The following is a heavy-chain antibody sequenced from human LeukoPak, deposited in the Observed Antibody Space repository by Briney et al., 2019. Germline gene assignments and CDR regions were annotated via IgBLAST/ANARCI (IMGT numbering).Heavy chain of an antibody. CDR1: GYTFTNYY. J-gene: IGHJ4*02. Sequence: GASVKVSCKASGYTFTNYYMHWVRQAPGQGLEWMGIIHSGGSSTTYAQNFQGRVTMTRDTSTSTVYMELSSLTSDGTAVYYCARDGTHHSCDYWGQGTLVTVSS. V-gene: IGHV1-46*01. CDR2: IHSGGSST. CDR3: ARDGTHHSCDY. D-gene: IGHD1-1*01.